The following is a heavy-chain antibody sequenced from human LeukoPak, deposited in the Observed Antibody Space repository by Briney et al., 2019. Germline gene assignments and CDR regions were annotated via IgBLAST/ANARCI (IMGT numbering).Heavy chain of an antibody. Sequence: PSETLSLTCTVSGGSISSYYGSWIRQPPGKGLEWIGYIYYSGSTNYNPSLKSRVTISVDTSKNQFSLKLSSVTAADTAVYYCSAGGSFPSNFDYWGQGTLVTVSS. V-gene: IGHV4-59*01. J-gene: IGHJ4*02. CDR1: GGSISSYY. D-gene: IGHD6-13*01. CDR2: IYYSGST. CDR3: SAGGSFPSNFDY.